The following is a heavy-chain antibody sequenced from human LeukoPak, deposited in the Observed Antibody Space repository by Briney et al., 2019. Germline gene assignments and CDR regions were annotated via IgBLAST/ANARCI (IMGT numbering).Heavy chain of an antibody. J-gene: IGHJ4*02. D-gene: IGHD5-18*01. V-gene: IGHV1-18*01. CDR2: ISAYNGNT. Sequence: GASVKVSCKASGYTFTSYGISWVRQAPGQGLEWMGWISAYNGNTNSAQKLQGRVTMTTDTSTSTAYMELRSLRSDDTAVYYCARDGGSHGYSYGFDYWGQGTLVTVSS. CDR3: ARDGGSHGYSYGFDY. CDR1: GYTFTSYG.